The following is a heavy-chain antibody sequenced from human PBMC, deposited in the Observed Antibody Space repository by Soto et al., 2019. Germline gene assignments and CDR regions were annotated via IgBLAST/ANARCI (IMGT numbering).Heavy chain of an antibody. D-gene: IGHD2-21*01. V-gene: IGHV3-48*04. J-gene: IGHJ5*02. CDR2: ISSSGSTI. Sequence: GGSLRLSCAASGFTFSSYGMHWVRQAPGKGLEWVSYISSSGSTIYYADSVKGRFTISRDNAKNSLYLQMNSLRAEDTAVYYCARPYPNMDWFDPWGQGTLVTVSS. CDR3: ARPYPNMDWFDP. CDR1: GFTFSSYG.